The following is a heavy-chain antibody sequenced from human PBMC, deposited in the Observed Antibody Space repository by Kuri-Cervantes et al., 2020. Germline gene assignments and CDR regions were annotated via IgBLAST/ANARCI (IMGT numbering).Heavy chain of an antibody. CDR3: ARDLALRCRPSNGVCYIGSVVDY. CDR1: YY. V-gene: IGHV1-2*02. CDR2: INPNSGVT. J-gene: IGHJ4*02. Sequence: YYMHWLRQAPGQGLEWMGWINPNSGVTSYAQKSQGRVTMTRDTSIITASMELNRLRSDDTAVYDCARDLALRCRPSNGVCYIGSVVDYWGQGTLVTVSS. D-gene: IGHD2-8*01.